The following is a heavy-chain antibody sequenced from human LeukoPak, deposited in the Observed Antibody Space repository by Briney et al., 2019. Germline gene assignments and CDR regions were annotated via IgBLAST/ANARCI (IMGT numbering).Heavy chain of an antibody. Sequence: PSETLSLTCTVSGGSISSSSYYWGWIRQPPGKGLEWIGSIYYSGSTYYNPSLKSRVTISVDTSKNQFSLKLSSVTAADTAVYYCARDQDYYGSGSPPAWGQGTTVTVSS. D-gene: IGHD3-10*01. J-gene: IGHJ6*02. CDR1: GGSISSSSYY. CDR2: IYYSGST. V-gene: IGHV4-39*07. CDR3: ARDQDYYGSGSPPA.